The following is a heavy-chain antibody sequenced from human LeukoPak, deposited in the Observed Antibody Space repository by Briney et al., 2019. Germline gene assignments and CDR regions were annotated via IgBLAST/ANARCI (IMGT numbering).Heavy chain of an antibody. J-gene: IGHJ4*02. D-gene: IGHD4/OR15-4a*01. CDR2: IKQDGNEK. CDR1: GFSFSRYW. Sequence: GGSLRLSCAASGFSFSRYWMHWVRQAPGKGLEWVANIKQDGNEKYYADSVKGRFTISRDNGKNSLDLQMNSLRADDTAVYYCARDTLGEGEDANYAVYYFDYWGQGTVVTVSS. CDR3: ARDTLGEGEDANYAVYYFDY. V-gene: IGHV3-7*01.